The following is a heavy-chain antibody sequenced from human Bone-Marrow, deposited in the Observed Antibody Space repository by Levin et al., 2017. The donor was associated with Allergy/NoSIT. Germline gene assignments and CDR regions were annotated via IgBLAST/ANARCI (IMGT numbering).Heavy chain of an antibody. CDR3: ATVQGYSLREGGY. CDR1: GYTFITYG. V-gene: IGHV1-18*01. CDR2: ISAYNGNT. Sequence: GASVKVSCKTSGYTFITYGISWVRQAPGQGLEWMGWISAYNGNTKFAQRFQGRVTLTTETSTKTAYMELRSLRSDDTAVYYCATVQGYSLREGGYWGQGTLVTVSS. D-gene: IGHD3-10*02. J-gene: IGHJ4*02.